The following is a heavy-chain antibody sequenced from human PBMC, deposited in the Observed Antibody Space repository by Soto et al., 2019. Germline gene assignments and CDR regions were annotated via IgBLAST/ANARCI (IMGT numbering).Heavy chain of an antibody. V-gene: IGHV4-4*07. J-gene: IGHJ5*02. CDR3: ARDIGSVGWATSNSFDP. D-gene: IGHD2-2*01. CDR1: GGSISSYY. CDR2: IYTSGST. Sequence: SETLSLTCTVSGGSISSYYWSWIRQPAGKGLEWIGRIYTSGSTNYNPSLKSRVTMSVDTSKNQFSLKLSSVTAADTAVYYCARDIGSVGWATSNSFDPWGQGTLVTVS.